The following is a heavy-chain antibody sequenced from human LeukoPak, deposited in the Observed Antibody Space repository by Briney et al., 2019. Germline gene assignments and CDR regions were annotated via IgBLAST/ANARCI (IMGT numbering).Heavy chain of an antibody. CDR2: IKQDGSEK. CDR1: GFTFSSYW. CDR3: AREDRYSSSWYYY. J-gene: IGHJ4*02. V-gene: IGHV3-7*01. D-gene: IGHD6-13*01. Sequence: GGSLRLSCAASGFTFSSYWMSWVRQAPGKGLEWVVNIKQDGSEKYYVDSVKGRFTISRDNAKNSLYLQMNSLRAEDTAVYYCAREDRYSSSWYYYWGQGTLVTVSS.